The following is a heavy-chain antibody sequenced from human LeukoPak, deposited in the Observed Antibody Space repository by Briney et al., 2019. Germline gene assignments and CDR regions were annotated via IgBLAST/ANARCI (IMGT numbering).Heavy chain of an antibody. CDR3: AREGSEAGLPDY. Sequence: SETLSLTCTASGVTISSDYWSWIRQPPGKGLEWIGYISYSGSANYNPSLKSRVVMSVDTSKNQFSLKLNSVTAADTAVYYCAREGSEAGLPDYWGQGTLVTVSS. CDR1: GVTISSDY. J-gene: IGHJ4*02. D-gene: IGHD6-19*01. V-gene: IGHV4-59*01. CDR2: ISYSGSA.